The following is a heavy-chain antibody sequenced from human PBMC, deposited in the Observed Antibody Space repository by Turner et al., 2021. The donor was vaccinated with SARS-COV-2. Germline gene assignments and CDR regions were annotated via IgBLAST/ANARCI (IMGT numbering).Heavy chain of an antibody. CDR3: GADTSGWAADY. D-gene: IGHD6-19*01. CDR2: ISSTSSYK. Sequence: EGQLVESGGDFVQPGGSLRLSCAASGFTFSSSWMNWVRQAPGKGLEWVSSISSTSSYKYYADSVKGRFTISRDNANKSLYLQMDSLRAEDTAVYYCGADTSGWAADYWGQGALVTVSS. J-gene: IGHJ4*02. CDR1: GFTFSSSW. V-gene: IGHV3-21*01.